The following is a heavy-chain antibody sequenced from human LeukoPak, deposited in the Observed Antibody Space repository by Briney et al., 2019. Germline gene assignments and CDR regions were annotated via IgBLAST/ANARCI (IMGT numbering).Heavy chain of an antibody. CDR3: ARGFCSSTNCYQGPFDF. D-gene: IGHD2-2*01. CDR2: IKNKTNGETT. J-gene: IGHJ4*02. Sequence: GGSLRLSCAASGFTFSSAWMTWVRQAPGKGLEWVGHIKNKTNGETTDYAAPVKGRFIISRDDSKNTLYLQVNSLRTEDTAVYYCARGFCSSTNCYQGPFDFWGQGTLVTVSS. CDR1: GFTFSSAW. V-gene: IGHV3-15*01.